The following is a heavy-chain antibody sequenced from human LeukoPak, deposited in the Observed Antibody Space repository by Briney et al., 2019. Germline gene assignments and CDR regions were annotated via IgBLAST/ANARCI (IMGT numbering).Heavy chain of an antibody. CDR1: GFILSNYA. Sequence: PGGSLRLSCVASGFILSNYAMSWVRQAPGKGLEWVSGMSGSGSNTYYADSVKGRFTISRDNSKNTLYLQMNSLRAEDTAVYYCAKDQTYCGGDCYLYNWFDPWGQGTLVTVSS. J-gene: IGHJ5*02. V-gene: IGHV3-23*01. CDR2: MSGSGSNT. CDR3: AKDQTYCGGDCYLYNWFDP. D-gene: IGHD2-21*02.